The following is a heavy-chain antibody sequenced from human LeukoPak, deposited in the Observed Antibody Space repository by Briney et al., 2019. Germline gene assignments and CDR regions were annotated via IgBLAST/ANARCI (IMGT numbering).Heavy chain of an antibody. J-gene: IGHJ4*02. CDR1: GFTFSSYA. Sequence: GGSLRLSCAASGFTFSSYAMSWVRQAPGKGLEWVSAISGSGGSTYYADSVKGRFTISRDNSKNTLYLQMNSLRAEDTALYYCAKATTSVVPAANHYFDYWGQGTLVTVSS. D-gene: IGHD2-2*01. CDR3: AKATTSVVPAANHYFDY. V-gene: IGHV3-23*01. CDR2: ISGSGGST.